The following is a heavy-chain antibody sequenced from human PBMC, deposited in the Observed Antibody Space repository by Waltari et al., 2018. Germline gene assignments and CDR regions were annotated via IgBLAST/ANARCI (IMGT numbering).Heavy chain of an antibody. V-gene: IGHV1-8*01. CDR2: MNPNSGNT. Sequence: QVQLVQSGAEVKKPGASVKVSCKASGYTFTSYDINWVRQATGQGLEWMGWMNPNSGNTGYAKKFQGRVTMTRNTSISTAYMELSSLRSEDTAVYYCAGSRGGGDYRAEYFQHWGQGTLVTVSS. CDR1: GYTFTSYD. J-gene: IGHJ1*01. D-gene: IGHD2-21*02. CDR3: AGSRGGGDYRAEYFQH.